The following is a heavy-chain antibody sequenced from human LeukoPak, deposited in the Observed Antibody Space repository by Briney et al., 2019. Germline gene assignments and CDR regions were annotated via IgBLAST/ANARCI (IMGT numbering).Heavy chain of an antibody. V-gene: IGHV3-9*01. CDR1: GFTFDDYA. D-gene: IGHD3-10*01. CDR2: TSWNSGSI. Sequence: GGSLRLSWAASGFTFDDYAMHWVRQAPGKGLEWVSGTSWNSGSIGYADSVKGRFTISRDNAKNSLYLQINSLRAEDTALYYCAKGDGSGTLIDYWGQGTLITVSS. J-gene: IGHJ4*02. CDR3: AKGDGSGTLIDY.